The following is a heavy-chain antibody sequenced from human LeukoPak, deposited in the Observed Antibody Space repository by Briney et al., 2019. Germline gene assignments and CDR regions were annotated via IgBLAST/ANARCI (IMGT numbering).Heavy chain of an antibody. CDR1: GYTFFSYG. CDR3: AREGRSIAANSYPY. J-gene: IGHJ4*02. D-gene: IGHD6-6*01. V-gene: IGHV1-46*01. CDR2: INPSGGST. Sequence: ASVKVSCKASGYTFFSYGISWVRQAPGQGLEWMGIINPSGGSTSYAQKFQGRVTMTRDTSTSTVYMELSSLRSEDTAVYYCAREGRSIAANSYPYWGQGTLVTVSS.